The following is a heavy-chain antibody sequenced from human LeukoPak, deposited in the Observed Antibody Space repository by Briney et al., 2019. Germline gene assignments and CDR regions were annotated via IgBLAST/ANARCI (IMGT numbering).Heavy chain of an antibody. CDR1: GGSISSGGYY. Sequence: SETLSLTCTVSGGSISSGGYYWSWIRQHPGKGLEWIGYIYYSGSTYYNPSLKSRVTISVDTSKNQFSLKLSSVTAADTAVYYCATYYYDNSGYYSLNHWGQGALVTVSS. CDR2: IYYSGST. J-gene: IGHJ5*02. D-gene: IGHD3-22*01. CDR3: ATYYYDNSGYYSLNH. V-gene: IGHV4-31*03.